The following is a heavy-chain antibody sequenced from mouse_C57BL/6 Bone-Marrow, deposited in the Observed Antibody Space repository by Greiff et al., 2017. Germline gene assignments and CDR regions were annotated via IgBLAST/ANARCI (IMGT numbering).Heavy chain of an antibody. V-gene: IGHV5-4*01. CDR1: GFTFSSYA. CDR2: ISDGGSYT. J-gene: IGHJ3*01. D-gene: IGHD2-3*01. CDR3: ARDKGLLRFAY. Sequence: EVQRVESGGGLVKPGGSLKLSCAASGFTFSSYAMSWVRQTPEKRLEWVATISDGGSYTYYPDNVKGRFTISRDNAKNNLYLQMSHLKSEDTAMYYCARDKGLLRFAYWGQGTLVTVSA.